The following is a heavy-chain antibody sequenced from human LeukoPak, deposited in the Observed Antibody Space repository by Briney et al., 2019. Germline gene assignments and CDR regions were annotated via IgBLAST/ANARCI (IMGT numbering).Heavy chain of an antibody. Sequence: SETLSLTCTVSGGSISSYYWSWIRQPPGKGLEWIGYIYYSGSTNYNPSLKSRVTISVDTSKNQFSLKLSSVTAADTAVYYCARAEQWLVPFGAFDIWGQGTMVTVSS. D-gene: IGHD6-19*01. V-gene: IGHV4-59*01. J-gene: IGHJ3*02. CDR2: IYYSGST. CDR3: ARAEQWLVPFGAFDI. CDR1: GGSISSYY.